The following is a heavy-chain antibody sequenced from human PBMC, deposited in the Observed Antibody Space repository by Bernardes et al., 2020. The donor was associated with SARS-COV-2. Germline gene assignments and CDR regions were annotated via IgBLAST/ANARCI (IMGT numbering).Heavy chain of an antibody. Sequence: GGSLRLCCAASGFTFSSYWMHWVRQAPGKGLVWVSRINSDGSSTSYADSVKGRFTISRDNAKNTLYLQMNSLRAEDTAVYYCAREGGGYSYGPTYYYYGMDVWGQGTTVTVSS. J-gene: IGHJ6*02. CDR1: GFTFSSYW. D-gene: IGHD5-18*01. CDR3: AREGGGYSYGPTYYYYGMDV. V-gene: IGHV3-74*01. CDR2: INSDGSST.